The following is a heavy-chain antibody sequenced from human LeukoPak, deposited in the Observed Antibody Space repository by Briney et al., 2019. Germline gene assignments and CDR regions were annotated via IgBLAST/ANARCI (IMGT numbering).Heavy chain of an antibody. Sequence: GGSLRLSCAASGFMFNNYGMTWVRQAPGKGLEWVSGISESGDRTYYADSVKGRLTISRDNSKNTLYLQMNSLRAEDTAVYYCAKDPGPGDIVVVPAAKDHWGQGTLVTVSS. CDR1: GFMFNNYG. J-gene: IGHJ4*02. CDR3: AKDPGPGDIVVVPAAKDH. V-gene: IGHV3-23*01. D-gene: IGHD2-2*01. CDR2: ISESGDRT.